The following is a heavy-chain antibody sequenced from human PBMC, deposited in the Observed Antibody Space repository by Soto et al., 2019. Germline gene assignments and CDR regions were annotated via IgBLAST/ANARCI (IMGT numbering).Heavy chain of an antibody. Sequence: SETLSLTCTVSGGSISSSSYYWGWIRQPPGKGLEWIGSIYYSGSTYYNPSLKSRVTISVDTSKNQFSLKLSSVTAADTAVYYCARLVVVASLFWFDPWGQGTLVTVSS. CDR3: ARLVVVASLFWFDP. CDR1: GGSISSSSYY. V-gene: IGHV4-39*01. J-gene: IGHJ5*02. D-gene: IGHD2-15*01. CDR2: IYYSGST.